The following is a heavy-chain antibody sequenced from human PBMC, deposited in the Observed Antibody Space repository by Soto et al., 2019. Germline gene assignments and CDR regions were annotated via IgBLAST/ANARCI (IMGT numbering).Heavy chain of an antibody. Sequence: PGESLKISCKGSGYSFTNYWIGWVRQMPGKGLEWMGIIYPGDSDTRYSPSFQGQVTISAEKSISTAYLQWSSLRASDTAMYYCERNGSYSGWFYWGQGTLITVSS. CDR1: GYSFTNYW. CDR2: IYPGDSDT. J-gene: IGHJ4*02. CDR3: ERNGSYSGWFY. V-gene: IGHV5-51*01. D-gene: IGHD6-19*01.